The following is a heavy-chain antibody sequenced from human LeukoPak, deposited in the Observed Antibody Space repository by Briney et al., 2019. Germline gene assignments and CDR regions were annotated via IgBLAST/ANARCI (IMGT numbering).Heavy chain of an antibody. CDR3: ARAETVVWFDP. Sequence: SQTLSLTCTVSGGSISSGSYYWSWIRQPAGKGLEWIGRIYTSGITKYNPSLNSRVTISVDRSKNQFSLTLSPVTAADTAVYYCARAETVVWFDPWGQGTLVTVSS. CDR2: IYTSGIT. J-gene: IGHJ5*02. V-gene: IGHV4-61*02. D-gene: IGHD4-11*01. CDR1: GGSISSGSYY.